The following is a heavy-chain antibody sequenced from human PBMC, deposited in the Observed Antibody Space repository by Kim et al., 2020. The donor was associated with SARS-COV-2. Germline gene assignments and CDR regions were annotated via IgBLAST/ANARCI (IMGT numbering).Heavy chain of an antibody. J-gene: IGHJ6*02. CDR2: IYTSGST. Sequence: SETLSLTCTVSGGSISSYYWSWIRQPAGKGLEWIGRIYTSGSTNYNPSLKSRVTMSVDTSKKQFSLKLSSVTAAATAVYYCARDYNLYYYSSGYNYYYYGMDVWGQGTTVPVSS. CDR3: ARDYNLYYYSSGYNYYYYGMDV. V-gene: IGHV4-4*07. CDR1: GGSISSYY. D-gene: IGHD3-22*01.